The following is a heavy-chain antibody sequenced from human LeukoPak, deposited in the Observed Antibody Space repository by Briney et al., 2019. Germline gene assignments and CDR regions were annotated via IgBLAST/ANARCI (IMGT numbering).Heavy chain of an antibody. CDR2: IKSKTDGGTT. Sequence: GGSLRLSCAASGFTFSNAWMSWVRQAPGKGLEWVGRIKSKTDGGTTDYAAPVKGRFTISRDGSTNTLYLQMNSLKTEDTAVYYCTTDDDRESGDYWGQGTLVTVSS. CDR3: TTDDDRESGDY. CDR1: GFTFSNAW. V-gene: IGHV3-15*01. D-gene: IGHD3-10*01. J-gene: IGHJ4*02.